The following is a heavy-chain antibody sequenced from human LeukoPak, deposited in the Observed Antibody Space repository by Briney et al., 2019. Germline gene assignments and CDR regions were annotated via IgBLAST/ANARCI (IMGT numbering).Heavy chain of an antibody. CDR3: AKDEAPSTYCGGDCYSYYFDY. CDR2: ISGSGGST. D-gene: IGHD2-21*02. Sequence: PGGSLRLSCAASGFTFSSYAMSWVRQAPGKGLEWVSAISGSGGSTYYADSVKGRFTISRDNSKNTLYLQMNSLRAEDTAVYYCAKDEAPSTYCGGDCYSYYFDYWGQGTLVTVSS. V-gene: IGHV3-23*01. J-gene: IGHJ4*02. CDR1: GFTFSSYA.